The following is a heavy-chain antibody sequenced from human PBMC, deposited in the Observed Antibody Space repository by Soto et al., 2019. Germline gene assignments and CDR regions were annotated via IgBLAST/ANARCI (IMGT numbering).Heavy chain of an antibody. CDR3: ARGPSSSSWYPGWFDP. D-gene: IGHD6-13*01. CDR2: INHSGST. Sequence: SETLSLTCAVYGGSFSGYYWSWIRQPPGKGLEWIGEINHSGSTNYNPSLKSRVTISVDTSKNQFSLKLSSVTAADTAVYYCARGPSSSSWYPGWFDPWGQGTLVTVSS. CDR1: GGSFSGYY. V-gene: IGHV4-34*01. J-gene: IGHJ5*02.